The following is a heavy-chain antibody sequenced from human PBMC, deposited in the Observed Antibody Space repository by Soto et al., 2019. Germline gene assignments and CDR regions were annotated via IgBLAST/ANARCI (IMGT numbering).Heavy chain of an antibody. CDR2: IGPESGAT. Sequence: ASVKVSCKASGYTFTGHYIHWVRQAPEQGPEWMGEIGPESGATRYAQRFRGRVTMTRDMSITTVYMELNNLGPDDTAVYYCGRGRSGQIVVFYWGQGTPVTVSS. V-gene: IGHV1-2*02. D-gene: IGHD1-26*01. CDR3: GRGRSGQIVVFY. CDR1: GYTFTGHY. J-gene: IGHJ4*02.